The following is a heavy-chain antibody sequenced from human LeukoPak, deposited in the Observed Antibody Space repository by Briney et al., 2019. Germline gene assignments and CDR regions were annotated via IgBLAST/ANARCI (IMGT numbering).Heavy chain of an antibody. D-gene: IGHD4-17*01. V-gene: IGHV4-59*01. CDR3: ARDRDGDYEGWFDP. Sequence: SETLSLTCTVSGGSISSYDWSWIRQPPGQGLEWIGYIYYSGSTNYNPSLKSRVTISVDTSKNQFSLKLSSVTAADTAVYYCARDRDGDYEGWFDPWGQGTLVTVSS. J-gene: IGHJ5*02. CDR2: IYYSGST. CDR1: GGSISSYD.